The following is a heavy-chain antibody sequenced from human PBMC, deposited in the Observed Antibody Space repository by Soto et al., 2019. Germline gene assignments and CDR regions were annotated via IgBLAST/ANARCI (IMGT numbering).Heavy chain of an antibody. Sequence: QVQLQVSAPGLVKPSETLSLTCTVSGDSISAYSWSWVRQPPGKVLEGIGNIHYNGNTKYNPSLKNRVTKSVYTSKNQYSLKLIAVTAADTDKYFGAREGHLGRWLQPLDFWGQGTLVTVSS. CDR2: IHYNGNT. CDR1: GDSISAYS. V-gene: IGHV4-59*01. CDR3: AREGHLGRWLQPLDF. D-gene: IGHD5-12*01. J-gene: IGHJ4*02.